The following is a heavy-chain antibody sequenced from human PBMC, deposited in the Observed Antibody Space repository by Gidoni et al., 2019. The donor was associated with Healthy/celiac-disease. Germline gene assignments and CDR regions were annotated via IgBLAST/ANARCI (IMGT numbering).Heavy chain of an antibody. CDR2: IYSGGST. Sequence: EVQLVESGGGLIQPGGSLSLSCAASGFTVSSNYMSWVRQAPGKGLEWVSVIYSGGSTYYADSVKGRFTIARDNSKNTLYLQMNSLRAEDTAVYYCARNPYVDSSGYYYWGQGTLVTVSS. CDR3: ARNPYVDSSGYYY. J-gene: IGHJ4*02. V-gene: IGHV3-53*01. CDR1: GFTVSSNY. D-gene: IGHD3-22*01.